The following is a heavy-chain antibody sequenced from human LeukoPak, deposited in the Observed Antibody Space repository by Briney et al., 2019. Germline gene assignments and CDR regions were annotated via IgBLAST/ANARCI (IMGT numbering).Heavy chain of an antibody. V-gene: IGHV1-46*01. CDR1: GYTFTSYY. D-gene: IGHD6-13*01. Sequence: ASVKVSYKASGYTFTSYYMHWVRQAPGQGLEWMGIINPSGGSTSYAQKFQGRVTMTRDTSASTVYMELSSLRSEDTAVYYCTSSVSAADNPFDYWGQGTLVTVSS. J-gene: IGHJ4*02. CDR2: INPSGGST. CDR3: TSSVSAADNPFDY.